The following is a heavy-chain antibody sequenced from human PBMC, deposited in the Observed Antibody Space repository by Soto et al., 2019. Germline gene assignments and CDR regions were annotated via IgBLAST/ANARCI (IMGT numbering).Heavy chain of an antibody. J-gene: IGHJ5*02. CDR3: ARAKLNSRNWFDP. Sequence: EVQLVESGGGLVQPGGSLRLSCAASGFTFSSYSMNWVRQAPGKGLEWVSYISTSSSTIYYADSVKGRFTISRDNAKNSLYLQMNSLRDEDTAVYYCARAKLNSRNWFDPWGQGTLVTVSS. D-gene: IGHD1-26*01. CDR2: ISTSSSTI. V-gene: IGHV3-48*02. CDR1: GFTFSSYS.